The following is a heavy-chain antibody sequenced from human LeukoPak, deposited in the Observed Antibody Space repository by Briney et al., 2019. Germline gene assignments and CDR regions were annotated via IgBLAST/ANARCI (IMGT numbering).Heavy chain of an antibody. V-gene: IGHV4-39*01. J-gene: IGHJ4*02. CDR3: ATNTSNTAFDY. CDR2: VYYSGST. Sequence: SETLSLTCAVSGGSITSGRYYWGWIRQPPGKGLEWIGSVYYSGSTSYNPSLKSRVTISVDTSNNQFSLRLSSVTAADTAVYYCATNTSNTAFDYWGPGTLDTVSS. CDR1: GGSITSGRYY. D-gene: IGHD4-11*01.